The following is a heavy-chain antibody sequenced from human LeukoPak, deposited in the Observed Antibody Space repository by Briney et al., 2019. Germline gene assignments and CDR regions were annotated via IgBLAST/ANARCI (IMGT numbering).Heavy chain of an antibody. J-gene: IGHJ6*02. CDR2: ITPTADWT. CDR3: MRGPGRSSSPYYGMDV. D-gene: IGHD6-6*01. CDR1: GFTFSSCS. Sequence: PGGSLRLSCVASGFTFSSCSMTWVRQAPGKGLECVSTITPTADWTFYADSVKGRFSISRDNSKNTVYLQMNSLRAEDTAVYYCMRGPGRSSSPYYGMDVWGQGTTVTVSS. V-gene: IGHV3-23*01.